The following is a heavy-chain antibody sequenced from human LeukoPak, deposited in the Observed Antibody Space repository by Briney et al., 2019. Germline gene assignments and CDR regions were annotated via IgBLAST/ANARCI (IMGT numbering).Heavy chain of an antibody. CDR2: IYYSGST. Sequence: SETLSLTCTVPGGSVSSYYWNWIRQPPGKGLEWIGYIYYSGSTNYNPSLKSRVTISVDTSKNQFSLKLNSVTAADTAVYYCARWDSGSYFLDYWGQGTLVTVSS. V-gene: IGHV4-59*02. D-gene: IGHD1-26*01. CDR3: ARWDSGSYFLDY. J-gene: IGHJ4*02. CDR1: GGSVSSYY.